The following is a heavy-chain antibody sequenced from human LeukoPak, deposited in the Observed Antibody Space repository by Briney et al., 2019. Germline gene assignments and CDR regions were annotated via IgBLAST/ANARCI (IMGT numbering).Heavy chain of an antibody. CDR3: VRGHQNYYALDY. D-gene: IGHD1-7*01. CDR1: LFNPSVYL. V-gene: IGHV3-49*04. CDR2: IRSKALYGTR. J-gene: IGHJ4*02. Sequence: GGSLRLSCMRPLFNPSVYLLSTVRQAPGQGLEWVGFIRSKALYGTREYAASVEGRFTISRDDSKGIAYLQMNALKIEDTAVYYCVRGHQNYYALDYWGQGTLVTVSS.